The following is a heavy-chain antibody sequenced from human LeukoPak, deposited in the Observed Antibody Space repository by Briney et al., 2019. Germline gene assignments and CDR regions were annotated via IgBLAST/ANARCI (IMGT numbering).Heavy chain of an antibody. CDR1: GGSISNYY. Sequence: SETLSLTCTVSGGSISNYYWSWIRQPPGKGLEWIGFIFHSGSTNYNPSLKSRVSLSIDTAKNQFSLKLNSVAAADTALYYCARSGGYATTWDYWGQGTLVTVSS. J-gene: IGHJ4*02. D-gene: IGHD3-16*01. CDR2: IFHSGST. V-gene: IGHV4-59*08. CDR3: ARSGGYATTWDY.